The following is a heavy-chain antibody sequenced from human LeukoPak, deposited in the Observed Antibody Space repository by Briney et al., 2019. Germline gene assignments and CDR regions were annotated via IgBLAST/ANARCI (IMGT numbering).Heavy chain of an antibody. CDR3: AREKRGRSVDY. V-gene: IGHV3-33*08. Sequence: GGSLRLSCATSGFTFSSYGMHWVRQVPGKGLEWVTVISHDAKSTYHVDSVKGRFTISRDNSKNTLYLQMNSLRAEDTAVYYCAREKRGRSVDYWGQGSLVTVSS. CDR1: GFTFSSYG. D-gene: IGHD3-16*01. J-gene: IGHJ4*02. CDR2: ISHDAKST.